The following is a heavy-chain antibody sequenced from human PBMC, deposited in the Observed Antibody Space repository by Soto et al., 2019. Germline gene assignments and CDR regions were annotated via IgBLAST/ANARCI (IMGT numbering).Heavy chain of an antibody. V-gene: IGHV4-39*01. CDR2: IYYSGST. Sequence: SETLSLTCTVSGGSISSSSYYWGWIRQPPGKGLEWIGSIYYSGSTYYNPSLKSRVTISVDTSKNQFSLKLSSVTAADTAVYYCARPDNWNSFYYYGMDVWGQGTTVTASS. J-gene: IGHJ6*02. CDR1: GGSISSSSYY. CDR3: ARPDNWNSFYYYGMDV. D-gene: IGHD1-7*01.